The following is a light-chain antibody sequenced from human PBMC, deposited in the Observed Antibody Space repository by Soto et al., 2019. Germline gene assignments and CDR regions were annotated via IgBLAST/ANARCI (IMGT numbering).Light chain of an antibody. Sequence: DIAVTESPCSMATTVGDRVTVTCRARRDISNSFNWYQHHPGKGPKLLIYAASSLHRGLPSRCAGSGSTTHFILTISSLQPEDVPTYFCQPSYSSRTCGQGTKVDIK. J-gene: IGKJ1*01. CDR1: RDISNS. V-gene: IGKV1-39*01. CDR2: AAS. CDR3: QPSYSSRT.